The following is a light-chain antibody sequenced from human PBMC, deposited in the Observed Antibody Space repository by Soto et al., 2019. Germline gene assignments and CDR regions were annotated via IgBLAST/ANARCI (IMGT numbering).Light chain of an antibody. CDR3: QQYGSSPIYT. V-gene: IGKV3-20*01. J-gene: IGKJ2*01. CDR2: GAS. CDR1: QSVSSSY. Sequence: EIVMTQSPGTLSLSPGERATLSCRASQSVSSSYLAWYQQKPYQAPSLLIYGASSRATGIPDRFSGSGAGTEFTLTISRLEPEDFSVYYCQQYGSSPIYTFGQGTKLEIK.